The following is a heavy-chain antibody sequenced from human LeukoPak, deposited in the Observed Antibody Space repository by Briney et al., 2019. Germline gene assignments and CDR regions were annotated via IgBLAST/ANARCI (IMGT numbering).Heavy chain of an antibody. Sequence: SVKVSCRASGGTFSSYAISWVRQAPGQGLEWMGRIIPILGIANYAQKFQGRVTITADKSTSTAYMELSSLRSEDTAVYYCARFSSGSPPHSDYYYMDVWGKGTTVTVSS. CDR2: IIPILGIA. J-gene: IGHJ6*03. CDR1: GGTFSSYA. CDR3: ARFSSGSPPHSDYYYMDV. D-gene: IGHD1-26*01. V-gene: IGHV1-69*04.